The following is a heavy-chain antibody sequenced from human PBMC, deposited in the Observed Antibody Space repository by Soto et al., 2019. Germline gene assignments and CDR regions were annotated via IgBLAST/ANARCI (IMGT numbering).Heavy chain of an antibody. D-gene: IGHD6-19*01. CDR2: IYYTGST. CDR3: ARRAGAVPGRIDF. CDR1: GDSISSYY. V-gene: IGHV4-59*08. J-gene: IGHJ4*02. Sequence: HVQLQESGPGLVKPSETLSLICTVSGDSISSYYWSWIRQPPGKGLEWIGFIYYTGSTNYNPSLTSRVTISVDTSKNQLSLKLSSVTAADTAVYDCARRAGAVPGRIDFWGQGTLVTVSS.